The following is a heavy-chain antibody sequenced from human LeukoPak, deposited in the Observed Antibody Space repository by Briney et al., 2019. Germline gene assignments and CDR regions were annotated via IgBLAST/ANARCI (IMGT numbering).Heavy chain of an antibody. D-gene: IGHD6-13*01. Sequence: PGGSLRLSCAASGVSIADHGMSWVRQAPGKGLEWVSGINWDGEATAYADSVKGRFTISRDNAKKSLYLEMNSLRDEDTALYYCARDLSSTWYSLAYWGQGTLVTVSS. CDR3: ARDLSSTWYSLAY. V-gene: IGHV3-20*04. CDR1: GVSIADHG. J-gene: IGHJ4*02. CDR2: INWDGEAT.